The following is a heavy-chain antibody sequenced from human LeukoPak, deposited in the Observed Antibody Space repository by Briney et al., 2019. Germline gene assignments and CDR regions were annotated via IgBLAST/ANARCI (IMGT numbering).Heavy chain of an antibody. CDR1: GFTFSSSW. Sequence: GGSLRLSCVASGFTFSSSWMSWVRQGPGKGAVWVANMNQDGSRKYYVDSVKGRFTISRDNAKNSLFLQMNGLRDEDTAVYYCTRDSQGSGTYSTDHWGQGTLVTVSS. CDR2: MNQDGSRK. D-gene: IGHD3-10*01. V-gene: IGHV3-7*01. CDR3: TRDSQGSGTYSTDH. J-gene: IGHJ4*02.